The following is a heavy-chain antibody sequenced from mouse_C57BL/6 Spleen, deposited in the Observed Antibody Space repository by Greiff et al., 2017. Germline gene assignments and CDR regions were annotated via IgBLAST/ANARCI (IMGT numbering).Heavy chain of an antibody. CDR1: GFTFSSYG. D-gene: IGHD1-1*01. Sequence: EVKLMESGGDLVKPGGSLKLSCAASGFTFSSYGMSWVRQTPDKRLEWVATISSGGSYTHYTDSVKGRFTISRDNSENTLYLPMSSLRSEDTAMYYCARQDAGNSHFDYWGQGTTLTVSS. J-gene: IGHJ2*01. CDR2: ISSGGSYT. CDR3: ARQDAGNSHFDY. V-gene: IGHV5-6*01.